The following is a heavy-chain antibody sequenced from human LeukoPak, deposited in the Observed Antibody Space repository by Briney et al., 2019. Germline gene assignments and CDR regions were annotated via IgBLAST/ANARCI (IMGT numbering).Heavy chain of an antibody. Sequence: SETLSLTCTVSGGSISSSSYYWGWLRQPPGTGLEWIGSIYYSGSTYYNPSLKSRVTMSVDTSKNQFSLKLSSVTAAGTAVYYCARSGRRWFGELLYSGGQNWFDPWGQGTLVTVSS. CDR2: IYYSGST. CDR1: GGSISSSSYY. D-gene: IGHD3-10*01. J-gene: IGHJ5*02. CDR3: ARSGRRWFGELLYSGGQNWFDP. V-gene: IGHV4-39*07.